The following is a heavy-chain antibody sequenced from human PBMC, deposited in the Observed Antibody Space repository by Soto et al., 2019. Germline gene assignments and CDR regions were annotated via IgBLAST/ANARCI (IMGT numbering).Heavy chain of an antibody. D-gene: IGHD4-17*01. Sequence: SETLSLTCAVSGDSISSSFWWSWVRQPPGEGLEWIGEIYHTESTVYNPSLKSRVTISVDKSKNQFSLNLDSVTAADTAVYYCARYDFGTFDYWGRGILVTVS. V-gene: IGHV4-4*02. CDR1: GDSISSSFW. CDR3: ARYDFGTFDY. CDR2: IYHTEST. J-gene: IGHJ4*02.